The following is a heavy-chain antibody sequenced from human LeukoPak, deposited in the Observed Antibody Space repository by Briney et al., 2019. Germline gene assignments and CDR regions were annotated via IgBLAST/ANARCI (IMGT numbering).Heavy chain of an antibody. CDR1: GGSISSGSYY. V-gene: IGHV4-61*10. CDR3: ARVSGYDWESFYDY. J-gene: IGHJ4*02. D-gene: IGHD5-12*01. Sequence: SETLSLTCTVSGGSISSGSYYWSWIRQPAGNGLEWIGYIYYSGSTNYNPSLKSRVTISVDTSKNQFSLKLSSVTAADTAVYYCARVSGYDWESFYDYWGQGTLVTVSS. CDR2: IYYSGST.